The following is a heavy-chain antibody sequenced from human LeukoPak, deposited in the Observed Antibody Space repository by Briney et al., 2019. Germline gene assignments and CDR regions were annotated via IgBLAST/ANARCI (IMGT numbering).Heavy chain of an antibody. CDR3: AKCLSEYYDILTPFDY. J-gene: IGHJ4*02. V-gene: IGHV3-23*01. D-gene: IGHD3-9*01. CDR2: ISGSGGST. CDR1: GFTFSSYA. Sequence: PGGSLRLSCAASGFTFSSYAMSWVRQAPGKGLEWVSAISGSGGSTYYADSVKGRFTISRDNSKNTLYLQMNSLRAEDTAVYYCAKCLSEYYDILTPFDYWGQGILVTVSS.